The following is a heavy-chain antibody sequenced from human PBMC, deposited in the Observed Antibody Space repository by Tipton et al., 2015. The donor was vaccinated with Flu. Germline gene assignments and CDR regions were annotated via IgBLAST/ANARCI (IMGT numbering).Heavy chain of an antibody. CDR1: GGSISSYY. J-gene: IGHJ3*02. Sequence: TLSLTCTVSGGSISSYYWSWIRQPPGKGLEWIGYIYYSGSTNYNPPLKSRVTISVDTSKNQFSLKLSSVTAADTAVYYCARVALRSDYYGSGTIPRYFAFDIWGQGTMVTVSS. V-gene: IGHV4-59*01. D-gene: IGHD3-10*01. CDR3: ARVALRSDYYGSGTIPRYFAFDI. CDR2: IYYSGST.